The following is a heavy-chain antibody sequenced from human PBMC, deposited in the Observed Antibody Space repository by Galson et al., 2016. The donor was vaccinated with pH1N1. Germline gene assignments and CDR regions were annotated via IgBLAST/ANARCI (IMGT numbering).Heavy chain of an antibody. Sequence: SLRLSCAASGFTFSDYGIHWVRQAPDTGLEWMAFIRFDGTTQYHGDSVKGRITISRDNSKNTLYLQRKSLTTEDTAVYYCAKGAGGAQIYYMDVWGKGTTVTVAS. V-gene: IGHV3-30*02. D-gene: IGHD2-15*01. CDR1: GFTFSDYG. CDR2: IRFDGTTQ. J-gene: IGHJ6*03. CDR3: AKGAGGAQIYYMDV.